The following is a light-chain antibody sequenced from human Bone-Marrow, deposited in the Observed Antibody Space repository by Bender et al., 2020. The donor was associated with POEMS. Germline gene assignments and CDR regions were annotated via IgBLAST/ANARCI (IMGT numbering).Light chain of an antibody. Sequence: SYVLTQPPSVSVAPGQTARITCGGNLIGSYSVHWYQQMPGQAPVLVVYDDVYRPSGIPERFSGSNSGNTATLTISRVEAGDEADYYCQVWDITTDHRVFGTGTKVTVL. CDR1: LIGSYS. CDR3: QVWDITTDHRV. V-gene: IGLV3-21*02. J-gene: IGLJ1*01. CDR2: DDV.